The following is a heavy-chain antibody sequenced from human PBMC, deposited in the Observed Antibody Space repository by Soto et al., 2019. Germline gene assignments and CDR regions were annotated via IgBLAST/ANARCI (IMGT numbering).Heavy chain of an antibody. CDR2: IYYSGST. Sequence: SETLSLTCTVSGDSISSYYWSWIRQPPGKGLEWIGYIYYSGSTNYNPSLKSRVTISVDTSKNQFSLKRSAVTAADTAVYYCARSNGDYGDYWSKGPLVTVSS. CDR1: GDSISSYY. V-gene: IGHV4-59*01. D-gene: IGHD4-17*01. J-gene: IGHJ4*02. CDR3: ARSNGDYGDY.